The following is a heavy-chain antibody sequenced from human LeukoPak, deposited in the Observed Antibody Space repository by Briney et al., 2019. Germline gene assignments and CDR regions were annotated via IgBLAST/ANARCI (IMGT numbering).Heavy chain of an antibody. V-gene: IGHV4-34*01. CDR1: GGSFSGYY. J-gene: IGHJ3*02. D-gene: IGHD2-2*01. CDR3: ARHGIVVVPAAPRGAFDI. Sequence: SETLSLTCAVYGGSFSGYYWSWIRQPPGKGLEWIGEINHSGSTNYNPSLKSRVTISVDTSKNQFSLKLSSVTAADTAVYYCARHGIVVVPAAPRGAFDIWGQGTMVTVSS. CDR2: INHSGST.